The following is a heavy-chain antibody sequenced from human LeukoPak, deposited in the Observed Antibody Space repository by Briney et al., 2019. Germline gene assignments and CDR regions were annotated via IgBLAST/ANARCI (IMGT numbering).Heavy chain of an antibody. J-gene: IGHJ4*02. CDR3: ARAPVGAPPARYLDY. CDR2: IIPIFGTA. Sequence: ASVKVSCKASGGTFSSYAISWVRQAPGQGLEWMGGIIPIFGTANYAQKFQGRVTITADKSTSTAYMELSSLRSEDTAVYYCARAPVGAPPARYLDYWGRGTLVTVSS. CDR1: GGTFSSYA. V-gene: IGHV1-69*06. D-gene: IGHD1-26*01.